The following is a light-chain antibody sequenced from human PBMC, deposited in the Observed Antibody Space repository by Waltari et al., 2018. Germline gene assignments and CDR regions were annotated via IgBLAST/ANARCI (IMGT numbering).Light chain of an antibody. CDR1: QSVSSS. CDR2: GAS. J-gene: IGKJ1*01. CDR3: LQRSNWPQT. Sequence: EIVMTQSPATLSLSPGERATLSCRASQSVSSSLAWYQQKPGQAPRLLIYGASSRATGIPDRCSGSGSGTDFTLTISSLEPEDVAVYYCLQRSNWPQTFGQGTKVEIK. V-gene: IGKV3-15*01.